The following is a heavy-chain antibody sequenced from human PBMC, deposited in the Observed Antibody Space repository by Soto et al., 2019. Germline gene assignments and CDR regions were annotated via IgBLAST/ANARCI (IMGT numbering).Heavy chain of an antibody. CDR2: IYPGDSDT. Sequence: GESGKISCXGSGYSFTSYWIGWVRQMRGKGLGWRGIIYPGDSDTRYTPSFQGQVTNSADKSISTAYLQSSSLKASDTAMYYCARQAQRYYDSSGYYALLHGMDVWGQGTTVTVSS. CDR3: ARQAQRYYDSSGYYALLHGMDV. V-gene: IGHV5-51*01. CDR1: GYSFTSYW. J-gene: IGHJ6*02. D-gene: IGHD3-22*01.